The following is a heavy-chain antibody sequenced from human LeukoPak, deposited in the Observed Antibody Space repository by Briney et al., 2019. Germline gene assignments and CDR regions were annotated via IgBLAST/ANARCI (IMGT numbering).Heavy chain of an antibody. CDR2: IISSGSIK. CDR3: AKVSGGYDFDY. Sequence: GRCLRLSWAASGFTFSTHEMSSVRQAGGKWRGWVAYIISSGSIKNYADCVKGRFTIPRDNAKNSLYLQMNSLRAEDTAVYYCAKVSGGYDFDYWGQGSLVTVSS. J-gene: IGHJ4*02. V-gene: IGHV3-48*03. CDR1: GFTFSTHE. D-gene: IGHD2-15*01.